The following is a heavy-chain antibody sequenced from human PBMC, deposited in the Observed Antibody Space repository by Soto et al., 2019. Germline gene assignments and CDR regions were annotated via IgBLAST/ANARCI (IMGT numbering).Heavy chain of an antibody. D-gene: IGHD4-17*01. Sequence: EVQLVESGGGLVKPGGSLRLSCAASGFTFSSYSMNWVRQAPGKGLEWVSSISSSSSYIYYADSVKGRFTISRDNAKNSLYLQMNSLRAEDTAVYYCARDHGYYGDYPNWFDPWGQGTLVTVSS. CDR1: GFTFSSYS. CDR2: ISSSSSYI. J-gene: IGHJ5*02. CDR3: ARDHGYYGDYPNWFDP. V-gene: IGHV3-21*01.